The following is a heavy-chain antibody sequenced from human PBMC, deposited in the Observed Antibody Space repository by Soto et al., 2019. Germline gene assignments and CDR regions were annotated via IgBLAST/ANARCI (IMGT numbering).Heavy chain of an antibody. J-gene: IGHJ4*02. D-gene: IGHD3-16*01. V-gene: IGHV4-31*03. CDR1: GGSISSGGYY. CDR2: IYYSGST. CDR3: ARGFGTAEHFDY. Sequence: QVQLQESGPGLVKPSQTLSLTCTVSGGSISSGGYYWSWIRQHPGKGLEWIGYIYYSGSTYYNPSPKGRVTLSVDTSKTQFSLKLSSVTAADTAVYYCARGFGTAEHFDYWGQGTLVTVSS.